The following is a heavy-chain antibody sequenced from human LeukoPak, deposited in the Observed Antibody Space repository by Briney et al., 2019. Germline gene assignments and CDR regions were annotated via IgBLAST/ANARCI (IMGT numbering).Heavy chain of an antibody. CDR1: GGSISSGGYY. J-gene: IGHJ4*02. D-gene: IGHD3-22*01. CDR3: ARTPSDDSSGYYELYFDY. Sequence: ASETLSLTCTVSGGSISSGGYYWRWIRQHPGKGLEWIGYIYHSGSTYYNPSLKSRVTISVDRSKNQFSLKLSSVTAADTAVYYCARTPSDDSSGYYELYFDYWGQGTLVTVSS. V-gene: IGHV4-30-2*01. CDR2: IYHSGST.